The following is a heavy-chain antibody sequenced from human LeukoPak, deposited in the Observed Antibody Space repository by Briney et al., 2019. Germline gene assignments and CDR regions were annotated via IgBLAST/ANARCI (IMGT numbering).Heavy chain of an antibody. V-gene: IGHV2-5*01. D-gene: IGHD4-23*01. CDR3: AQLYGGNPLIEAFDI. CDR1: GFSLSTSGVG. Sequence: SGPTLVNPTQTLTLTCTFSGFSLSTSGVGVGWIRQPPGKALEWLALIYWNDDKRYSPSLKSRLTITKDTSKNQVVLTMTNMDPVDTATYYCAQLYGGNPLIEAFDIWGQETMVTVSS. CDR2: IYWNDDK. J-gene: IGHJ3*02.